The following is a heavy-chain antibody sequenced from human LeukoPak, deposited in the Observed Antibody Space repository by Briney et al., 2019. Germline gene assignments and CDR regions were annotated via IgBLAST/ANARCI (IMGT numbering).Heavy chain of an antibody. J-gene: IGHJ4*02. CDR3: ARDRGYSYGPFDY. CDR1: GFTFSSYA. CDR2: ISYDGSNK. Sequence: GRFLRLSCAASGFTFSSYAMHWVRQAPGKGLEWVAVISYDGSNKYYADSVKGRFTISRDNSKNTLYLQMNSLRAEDTAVYYCARDRGYSYGPFDYWGQGTLVTVSS. V-gene: IGHV3-30*04. D-gene: IGHD5-18*01.